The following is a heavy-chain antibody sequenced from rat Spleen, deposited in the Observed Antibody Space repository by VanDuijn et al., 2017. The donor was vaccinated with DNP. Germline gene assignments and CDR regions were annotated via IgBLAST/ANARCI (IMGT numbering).Heavy chain of an antibody. Sequence: EVQLVESGGGLVQPGRSLKLSCAASGFTFTDYNMAWVRQTPTGGLEWVATISYDDSNNYYRDSVKGRFTISRDNAQSTLYLQMDSLRSEDTATYYCARHRTIMPYYYAMDAWGQGASVTVSS. CDR3: ARHRTIMPYYYAMDA. D-gene: IGHD1-12*01. CDR1: GFTFTDYN. CDR2: ISYDDSNN. J-gene: IGHJ4*01. V-gene: IGHV5-29*01.